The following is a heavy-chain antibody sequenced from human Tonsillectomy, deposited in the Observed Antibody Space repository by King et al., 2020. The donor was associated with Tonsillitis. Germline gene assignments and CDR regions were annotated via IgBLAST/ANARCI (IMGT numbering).Heavy chain of an antibody. Sequence: QLVQSGAEVKKPGSSVKVSCKASGGTFSSYAISWVRQAPGQGLEWMGGIIPIFGTANYAQKFQGRVTITADESTSTAYMELSSLRSEDTAVYYWAREAGSSGKYYCYYYGMDVWGQGTTVTVSS. CDR1: GGTFSSYA. V-gene: IGHV1-69*01. CDR2: IIPIFGTA. D-gene: IGHD6-19*01. J-gene: IGHJ6*02. CDR3: AREAGSSGKYYCYYYGMDV.